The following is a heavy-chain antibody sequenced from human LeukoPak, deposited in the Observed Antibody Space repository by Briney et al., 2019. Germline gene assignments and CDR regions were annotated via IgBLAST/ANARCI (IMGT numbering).Heavy chain of an antibody. D-gene: IGHD3-16*01. CDR2: INWNGGST. CDR1: GFTFDDYG. Sequence: GESLRLSCAASGFTFDDYGMSWVRQAPGKGLEWVSGINWNGGSTGYADSVKGRFTISRDNAKNSLYLQMNSLRAEDTALYYCARDRDDYVWGSYTGGDYFDYWGQGTLVTVSS. J-gene: IGHJ4*02. CDR3: ARDRDDYVWGSYTGGDYFDY. V-gene: IGHV3-20*04.